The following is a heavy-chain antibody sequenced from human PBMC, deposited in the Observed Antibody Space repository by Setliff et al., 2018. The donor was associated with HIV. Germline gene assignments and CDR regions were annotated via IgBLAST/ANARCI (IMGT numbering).Heavy chain of an antibody. CDR2: IYNSGTT. D-gene: IGHD2-15*01. CDR3: ASPSDQTAGGFDI. Sequence: PSETLSLTCTVSGGSISSHYWNWIRQPPGKGLEWIGYIYNSGTTNYNPSLRSRVATSVDTSKNQFSLKLSSVTAVDTAVYYCASPSDQTAGGFDIWGQGTMVTVSS. CDR1: GGSISSHY. V-gene: IGHV4-59*11. J-gene: IGHJ3*02.